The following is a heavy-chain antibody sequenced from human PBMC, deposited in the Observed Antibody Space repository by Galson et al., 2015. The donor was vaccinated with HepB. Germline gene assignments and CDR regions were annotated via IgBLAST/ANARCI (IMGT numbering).Heavy chain of an antibody. CDR2: ITTYNGNT. CDR1: GYTFTTYG. J-gene: IGHJ4*02. V-gene: IGHV1-18*01. CDR3: AGGGMAAIGGPTFDY. Sequence: SVKVSCKASGYTFTTYGVSWVRQAPGQGLEWMGRITTYNGNTDYARKLRGRVTMTTDTSTNTAYMELRSLRSDDTAMYYCAGGGMAAIGGPTFDYWGQGTPVTVSS. D-gene: IGHD5-24*01.